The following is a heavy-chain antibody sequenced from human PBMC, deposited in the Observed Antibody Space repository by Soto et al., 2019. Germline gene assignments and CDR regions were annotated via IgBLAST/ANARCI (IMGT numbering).Heavy chain of an antibody. V-gene: IGHV5-51*01. CDR2: IYPGDSDT. CDR3: ARHIPVYYDSSGHYCDY. D-gene: IGHD3-22*01. Sequence: EVQLVQSGAEVKKPGESLKIYCKGSGYSFTSYWIGWVRQMPGKGLEWMGIIYPGDSDTRYSPSFQGQVTISADKSISTAYLQWSSLKASDTAMYYCARHIPVYYDSSGHYCDYWGQGTLVTVSS. J-gene: IGHJ4*02. CDR1: GYSFTSYW.